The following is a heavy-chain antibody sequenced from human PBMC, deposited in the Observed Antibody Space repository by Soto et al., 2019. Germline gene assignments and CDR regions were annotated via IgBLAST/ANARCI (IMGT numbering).Heavy chain of an antibody. V-gene: IGHV3-7*03. CDR2: IKHDTSEA. CDR1: GFKFSDYW. D-gene: IGHD3-10*01. J-gene: IGHJ4*02. Sequence: DVQLVESGGGWVQPGRSLRLSCAASGFKFSDYWMSWVRQAPGKGLEWVGNIKHDTSEAHYADSVKGRFTITRDNIKNFLVLKIRDLRAYDTASYYCARDVLLFSGPYLPSRFAYWGLGALVTVSS. CDR3: ARDVLLFSGPYLPSRFAY.